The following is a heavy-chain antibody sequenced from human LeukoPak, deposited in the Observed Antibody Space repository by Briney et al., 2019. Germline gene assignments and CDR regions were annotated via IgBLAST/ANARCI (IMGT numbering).Heavy chain of an antibody. CDR2: IYYSGST. CDR3: ARGRTQLQLRGFYYGMDV. Sequence: SQTLSLTCTVSGGSLSSGGYYWSWIRQHPGKGLEWIGYIYYSGSTYYHPSLKSRVTISVDTSKNQFSLKLTSVTAADTAVYYCARGRTQLQLRGFYYGMDVWGQGTTVTVSS. D-gene: IGHD5-18*01. J-gene: IGHJ6*02. CDR1: GGSLSSGGYY. V-gene: IGHV4-31*03.